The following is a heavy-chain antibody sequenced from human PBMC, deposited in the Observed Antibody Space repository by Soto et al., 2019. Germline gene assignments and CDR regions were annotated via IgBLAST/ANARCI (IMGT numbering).Heavy chain of an antibody. Sequence: GGSLRLSCAASGFTFSNAWMSWVRQAPGKGLEWVGRIKSKTDGGTTDYAAPVKGRFTISRDDSKNTLYLQMNSLKTEDTAVYYCTTDPLYYDILTGTHQACFDPWGQGTLVTVSS. CDR1: GFTFSNAW. D-gene: IGHD3-9*01. CDR2: IKSKTDGGTT. V-gene: IGHV3-15*01. CDR3: TTDPLYYDILTGTHQACFDP. J-gene: IGHJ5*02.